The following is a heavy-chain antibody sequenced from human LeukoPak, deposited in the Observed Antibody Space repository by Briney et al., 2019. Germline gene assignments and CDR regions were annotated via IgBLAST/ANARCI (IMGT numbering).Heavy chain of an antibody. CDR1: GFTFSSYG. CDR3: ANTRDIVVVPAVEGD. D-gene: IGHD2-2*01. CDR2: IRYDGSNK. Sequence: GGSLRLSCAASGFTFSSYGMHWVRQAPGKGLEWAAFIRYDGSNKYYADSVKGRFTISRDNSKNTLYLQMNSLRAEDTAVYYCANTRDIVVVPAVEGDWGQGTLVTVSS. J-gene: IGHJ4*02. V-gene: IGHV3-30*02.